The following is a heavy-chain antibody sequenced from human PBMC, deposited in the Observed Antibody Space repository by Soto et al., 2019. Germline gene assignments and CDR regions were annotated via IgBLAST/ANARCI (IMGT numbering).Heavy chain of an antibody. V-gene: IGHV6-1*01. D-gene: IGHD2-8*01. CDR3: ARLFDIVLMVYAYARDY. J-gene: IGHJ4*02. CDR1: GDSVSSNSAA. CDR2: TYYRSKWYN. Sequence: PSQTLSLTCAISGDSVSSNSAAWNWIRQSPSRGLEWLGRTYYRSKWYNDYAVSVKSRITINPDTSKNQFSLQLNSVTPEDTAVYYCARLFDIVLMVYAYARDYWGQGTLVTVSS.